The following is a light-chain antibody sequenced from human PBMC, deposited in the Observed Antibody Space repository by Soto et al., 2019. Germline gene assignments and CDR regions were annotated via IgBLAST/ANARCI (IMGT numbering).Light chain of an antibody. CDR1: SSDVGGFNY. CDR2: EVN. J-gene: IGLJ3*02. Sequence: QSALTQPPSASGSPGQSVTISCTGTSSDVGGFNYVSWYQQHPGKAPKLMIYEVNKRPSGVPGRFSGSKSGNTASLTVSGLQADDEDDYYCSSYAGSNNWVFGGGTKVTVL. V-gene: IGLV2-8*01. CDR3: SSYAGSNNWV.